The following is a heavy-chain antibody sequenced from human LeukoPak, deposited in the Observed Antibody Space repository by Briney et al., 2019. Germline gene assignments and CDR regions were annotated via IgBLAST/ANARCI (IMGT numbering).Heavy chain of an antibody. J-gene: IGHJ4*02. Sequence: SETLSLTCTVSGGSISSSSYYWGWIRQPPGKGLEWIGSVFYSGTTFYNPSLKSRVTISVDTSKNQFSLKVSSVTAADTAVYYCARERRSSGWYDYWGQGTLVTVSS. CDR2: VFYSGTT. CDR1: GGSISSSSYY. D-gene: IGHD6-19*01. V-gene: IGHV4-39*07. CDR3: ARERRSSGWYDY.